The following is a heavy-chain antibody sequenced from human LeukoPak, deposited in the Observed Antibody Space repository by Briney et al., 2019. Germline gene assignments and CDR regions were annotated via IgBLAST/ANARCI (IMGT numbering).Heavy chain of an antibody. Sequence: GGSLGLSCAASGFTFSTYAMSWVRQAPGKGLEWVSVVSGTGGRTYYADSVKGRFTISRDNSKNTLYLQMNSLRAEDTALYYCVKASSSSPQYNWFDAWGQGTLVTVSS. CDR1: GFTFSTYA. V-gene: IGHV3-23*01. J-gene: IGHJ5*02. CDR2: VSGTGGRT. CDR3: VKASSSSPQYNWFDA. D-gene: IGHD6-6*01.